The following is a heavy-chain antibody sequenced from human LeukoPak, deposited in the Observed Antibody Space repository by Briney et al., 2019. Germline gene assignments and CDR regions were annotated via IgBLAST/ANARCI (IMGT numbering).Heavy chain of an antibody. Sequence: SETLSLTCTVSGGSVTDYYWIWIRQSAGKGLEWIGYAYYSGSTNYTPSLRSRVSISVDATKNQFSLKLDPVDAADTAVYYCARGNRVSFDSWGHGTLVTVSS. CDR1: GGSVTDYY. CDR2: AYYSGST. J-gene: IGHJ4*01. CDR3: ARGNRVSFDS. V-gene: IGHV4-59*02. D-gene: IGHD1-14*01.